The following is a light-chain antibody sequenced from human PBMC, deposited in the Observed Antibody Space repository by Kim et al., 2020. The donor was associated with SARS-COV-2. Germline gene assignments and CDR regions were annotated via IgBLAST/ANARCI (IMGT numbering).Light chain of an antibody. CDR3: QQRSNWPRT. V-gene: IGKV3-11*01. CDR1: KSVSSD. J-gene: IGKJ1*01. CDR2: DAA. Sequence: LSPGERATIPCRASKSVSSDLAWYKQKHGQAPRLLIYDAANTATGSQARFSGSGSGTDFTTTISSLEPEDFAVYYCQQRSNWPRTFGQGTKVDIK.